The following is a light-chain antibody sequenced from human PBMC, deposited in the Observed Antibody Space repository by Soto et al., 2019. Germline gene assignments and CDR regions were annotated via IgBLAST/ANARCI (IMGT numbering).Light chain of an antibody. J-gene: IGKJ1*01. CDR2: GAS. Sequence: DVRMTQSPSSLSASVGDTITITCRASRTINTYLNWFQQKPGEPPRLLIYGASTLHDGVPSRFSGSGSGTDFTLTISGLQPEDFATYYCHQSYSRRTFGQGTKVDIK. CDR1: RTINTY. V-gene: IGKV1-39*01. CDR3: HQSYSRRT.